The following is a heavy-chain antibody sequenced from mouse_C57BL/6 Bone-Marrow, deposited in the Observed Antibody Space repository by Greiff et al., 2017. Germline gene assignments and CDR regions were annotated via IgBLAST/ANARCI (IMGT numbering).Heavy chain of an antibody. V-gene: IGHV2-9-1*01. CDR1: GFSLTSYA. CDR3: ARNRIYYYGSSYYFDY. D-gene: IGHD1-1*01. Sequence: VMLVESGPGLVAPSQSLSITCTVSGFSLTSYAISWVRQPPGKGLEWLGVIWTGGGTNYNSALKSRLSISKDNSKSQVFLKMNSLQTDDTARYYCARNRIYYYGSSYYFDYWGQGTTLTVSS. CDR2: IWTGGGT. J-gene: IGHJ2*01.